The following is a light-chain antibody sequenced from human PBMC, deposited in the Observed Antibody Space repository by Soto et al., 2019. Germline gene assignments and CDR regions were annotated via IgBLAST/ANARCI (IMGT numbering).Light chain of an antibody. J-gene: IGLJ1*01. CDR1: ISDVGTYDF. V-gene: IGLV2-11*01. Sequence: QSVLTQPRSLSGSPGQSVTISCTGTISDVGTYDFVSWYQQHPGKAPRLMIFDVSERPSGVPDRFSGSKSGNTASLTISGLQAEDEADYYCCLYAVTLYVLGTGTKVTVL. CDR2: DVS. CDR3: CLYAVTLYV.